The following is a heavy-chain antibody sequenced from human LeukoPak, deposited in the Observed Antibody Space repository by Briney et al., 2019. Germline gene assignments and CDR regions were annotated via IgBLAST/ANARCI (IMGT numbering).Heavy chain of an antibody. CDR3: ARVMFGDQLSSYYFDY. J-gene: IGHJ4*02. CDR1: GFTVSSNY. V-gene: IGHV3-53*01. CDR2: IYSGGST. D-gene: IGHD3-10*02. Sequence: GGSLRLSCAASGFTVSSNYMSWVRQAPGKGLEWVSVIYSGGSTYYADSVKGRFTISRDNSKNTLYLQMNSLRDEDTAVYYCARVMFGDQLSSYYFDYWGQGTLVTVSS.